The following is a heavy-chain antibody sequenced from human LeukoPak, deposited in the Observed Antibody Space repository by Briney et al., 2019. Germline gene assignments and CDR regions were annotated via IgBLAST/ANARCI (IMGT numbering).Heavy chain of an antibody. Sequence: PSETLSLTCTVSGGSISSYYWSWLRQPPGKGLEWIGYIYYSGSTNYNPSLKSRVTISVDTSKNQFSLKLSSVTAADTAVYYCARLGAAAGTGDYWGQGTLVTVSS. J-gene: IGHJ4*02. V-gene: IGHV4-59*08. D-gene: IGHD6-13*01. CDR1: GGSISSYY. CDR3: ARLGAAAGTGDY. CDR2: IYYSGST.